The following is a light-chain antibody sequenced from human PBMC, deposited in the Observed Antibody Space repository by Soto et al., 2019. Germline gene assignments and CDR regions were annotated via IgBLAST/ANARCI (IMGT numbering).Light chain of an antibody. J-gene: IGKJ1*01. V-gene: IGKV1-27*01. CDR1: QDISTY. CDR2: AAS. Sequence: DIQMTQSPSSLSASVGDRVTITCRASQDISTYLAWYQQKPGKVPSLLIFAASTLQSGVPSRFSGSGSGTDFTLTISSLQPEDVATYYCQKYNTAPWTFGQGTKVEIK. CDR3: QKYNTAPWT.